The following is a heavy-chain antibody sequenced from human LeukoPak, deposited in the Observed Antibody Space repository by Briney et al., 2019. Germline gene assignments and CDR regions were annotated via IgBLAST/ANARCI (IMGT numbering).Heavy chain of an antibody. CDR3: ARDVEYSSGWYGGEGYFDY. CDR1: GFTFGDYA. J-gene: IGHJ4*02. Sequence: PGGSLRLSCTASGFTFGDYAMSWFRQAPGKGLEWVSVIYSGGSTYYADSVKGRFTISRDNSKNTLYLQMNSLRAEDTAVYYCARDVEYSSGWYGGEGYFDYWGQGTLVTVSS. CDR2: IYSGGST. V-gene: IGHV3-66*01. D-gene: IGHD6-19*01.